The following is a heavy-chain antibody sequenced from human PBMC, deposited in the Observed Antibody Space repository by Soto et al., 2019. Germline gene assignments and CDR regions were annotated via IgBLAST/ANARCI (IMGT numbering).Heavy chain of an antibody. Sequence: QVQLVESGGGVVQPGRSLRLSCAASGFTFSSYGMHWVRQAPGKGLEWVAVIWYDGSNKYYADSVKGRFTISRDNSKNTLYLQMNSLRAEDTAVYYCAREGCSGGSCYPRHYYYYYGMDVWGQGTTVTVSS. D-gene: IGHD2-15*01. V-gene: IGHV3-33*01. CDR3: AREGCSGGSCYPRHYYYYYGMDV. J-gene: IGHJ6*02. CDR2: IWYDGSNK. CDR1: GFTFSSYG.